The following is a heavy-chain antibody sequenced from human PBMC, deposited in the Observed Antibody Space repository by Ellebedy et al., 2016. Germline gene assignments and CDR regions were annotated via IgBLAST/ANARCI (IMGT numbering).Heavy chain of an antibody. CDR2: ISGAGSTT. V-gene: IGHV3-23*01. Sequence: GGSLRLXCTASGFTFSSYAMGWFRQTPGKGLDWVSRISGAGSTTYYADSVKGRFTISRDNSKNALYLQMNSLRAEDTAVYYCAREWMRGMDVWGQGTTVTVSS. J-gene: IGHJ6*02. CDR3: AREWMRGMDV. D-gene: IGHD2-2*03. CDR1: GFTFSSYA.